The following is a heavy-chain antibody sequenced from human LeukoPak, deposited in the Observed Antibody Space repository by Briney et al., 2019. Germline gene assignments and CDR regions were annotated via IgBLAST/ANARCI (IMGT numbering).Heavy chain of an antibody. CDR2: IYYSGST. V-gene: IGHV4-30-4*01. D-gene: IGHD1-14*01. Sequence: SETLSLTCTVSGGSISSGDYYWSWIRQPPGTGLEWIGYIYYSGSTYYNPSLKSRVTISVDTSKNQFSLRLSSVTAADTAVYYCARVIHHLYTWFDPWGQGTLVTVSS. CDR3: ARVIHHLYTWFDP. J-gene: IGHJ5*02. CDR1: GGSISSGDYY.